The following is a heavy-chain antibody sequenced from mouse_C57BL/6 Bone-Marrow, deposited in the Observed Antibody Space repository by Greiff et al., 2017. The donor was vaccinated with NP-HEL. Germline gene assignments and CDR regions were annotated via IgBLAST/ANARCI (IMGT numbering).Heavy chain of an antibody. Sequence: LMESGAELVRPGSSVKLSCKDSYFAFMASAMHWVKQRPGHGLVWIGSFTMYSDATEYSENFKGKATLTANTSSSTAYMELSSLTSEDSAVYYCARQGPGRVYAMDYWGQGTSVTVSS. D-gene: IGHD4-1*01. V-gene: IGHV1-49*01. CDR2: FTMYSDAT. CDR3: ARQGPGRVYAMDY. J-gene: IGHJ4*01. CDR1: YFAFMASA.